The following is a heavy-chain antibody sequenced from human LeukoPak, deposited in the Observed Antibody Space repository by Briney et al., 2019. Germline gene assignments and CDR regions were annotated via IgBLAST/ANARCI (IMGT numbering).Heavy chain of an antibody. V-gene: IGHV1-46*01. CDR1: GYTFTSYY. D-gene: IGHD3-9*01. CDR2: INPSGGST. J-gene: IGHJ4*02. Sequence: ASVKVSCKASGYTFTSYYMQWVRQAPGQGLEWMGIINPSGGSTSYAQKFQGRVTMARDTSTSTVYMELSSLRSEDSAVYYCARDSIPFLTGYYLPDYWGQGTLVTVSS. CDR3: ARDSIPFLTGYYLPDY.